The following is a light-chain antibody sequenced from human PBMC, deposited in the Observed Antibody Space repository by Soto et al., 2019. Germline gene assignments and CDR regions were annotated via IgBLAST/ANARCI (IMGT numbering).Light chain of an antibody. CDR2: WVS. V-gene: IGKV1-5*03. J-gene: IGKJ2*03. CDR1: QNIHSF. Sequence: DVQMTQFPSTLSASVGDQVTITSRASQNIHSFLARYQQKPGKAPLLRIYWVSRLEVGVPSRFSGSGSGTEFTLSINRLQPDDFAIYFCQQDNSHSYYSFGQGTKLEVK. CDR3: QQDNSHSYYS.